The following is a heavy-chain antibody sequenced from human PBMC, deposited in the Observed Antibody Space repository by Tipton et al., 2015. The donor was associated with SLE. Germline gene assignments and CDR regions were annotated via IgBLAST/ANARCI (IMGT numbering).Heavy chain of an antibody. V-gene: IGHV4-59*11. D-gene: IGHD3-22*01. CDR2: IYYNEST. Sequence: TLSLTCTVSGGSISSHYWSWIQQPPGKGLEWIGYIYYNESTDYNPSLKSRVTISVDTSKNQFSLKLSSVTAADTAVYYCASIDFDGDSGVVPGDYWGQGTLVTVSS. CDR3: ASIDFDGDSGVVPGDY. J-gene: IGHJ4*02. CDR1: GGSISSHY.